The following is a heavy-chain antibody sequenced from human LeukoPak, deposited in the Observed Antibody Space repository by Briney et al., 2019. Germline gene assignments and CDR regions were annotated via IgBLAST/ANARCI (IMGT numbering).Heavy chain of an antibody. V-gene: IGHV3-7*01. CDR2: IDQDGTSK. CDR1: GFMLRSYW. Sequence: GGSLRLSCAASGFMLRSYWMSWVRQAPGKGLEWVANIDQDGTSKYYVDSVKGRFTISRDDAKKSLYLQMNSLRAEDTAVYYCARDLFSGSYYEDFWGQGTLVTVSS. CDR3: ARDLFSGSYYEDF. J-gene: IGHJ4*02. D-gene: IGHD1-26*01.